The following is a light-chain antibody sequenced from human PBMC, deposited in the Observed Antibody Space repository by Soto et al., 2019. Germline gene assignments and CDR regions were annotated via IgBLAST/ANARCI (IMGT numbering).Light chain of an antibody. CDR2: DAS. Sequence: EIVLTQSPATLSLSPGERATLSCRASQSVSSYLAWYQQKPGQAPRLLIYDASNRATGIPARFSGSGSGTDFTLTISSLEPEDFAVYYCQQRSNWFVTFGQETKVEIK. V-gene: IGKV3-11*01. J-gene: IGKJ1*01. CDR3: QQRSNWFVT. CDR1: QSVSSY.